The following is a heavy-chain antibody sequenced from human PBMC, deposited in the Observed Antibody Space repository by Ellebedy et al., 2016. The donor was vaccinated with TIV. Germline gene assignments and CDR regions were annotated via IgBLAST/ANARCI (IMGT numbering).Heavy chain of an antibody. CDR2: INVGDGDT. CDR3: AREQSVSLPVAIYFDS. J-gene: IGHJ4*02. Sequence: ASVKVSCKASGDTFTTYTIHWVRQAPGQGLEWMGWINVGDGDTKYSQRFQGRVTITRDTSASTAYMQLSSLRSEDTAVYYCAREQSVSLPVAIYFDSWGQGTLVTVSS. V-gene: IGHV1-3*01. D-gene: IGHD2-2*01. CDR1: GDTFTTYT.